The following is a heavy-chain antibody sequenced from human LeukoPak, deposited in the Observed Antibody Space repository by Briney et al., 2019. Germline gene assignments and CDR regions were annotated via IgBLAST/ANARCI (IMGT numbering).Heavy chain of an antibody. D-gene: IGHD5-18*01. J-gene: IGHJ6*03. V-gene: IGHV4-61*02. CDR2: IYTSGST. CDR3: ARDKSWGGYGYGSANYYYYMDV. Sequence: PSETLSLTYTVSGGSISSGNYYWSWIRQPAGKGLEWIGRIYTSGSTNYNPSLKSRVTISVDTSKNQFSLNLSSVTAADTAVYYCARDKSWGGYGYGSANYYYYMDVWGKGTTVTVSS. CDR1: GGSISSGNYY.